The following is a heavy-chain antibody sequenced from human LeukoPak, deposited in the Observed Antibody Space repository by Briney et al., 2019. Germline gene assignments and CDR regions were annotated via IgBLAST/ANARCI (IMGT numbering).Heavy chain of an antibody. CDR1: GFTFSSYS. CDR3: ARDTRVPAAMNY. V-gene: IGHV3-7*01. D-gene: IGHD2-2*01. Sequence: GGSLRLSCAAPGFTFSSYSMSWVRQAPGKGLEWVANIKQDGSEKYYVDSVKGRFTISRDNAKNSLYLQMNSLRAEDTAVYYCARDTRVPAAMNYWGQGTLVTVSS. J-gene: IGHJ4*02. CDR2: IKQDGSEK.